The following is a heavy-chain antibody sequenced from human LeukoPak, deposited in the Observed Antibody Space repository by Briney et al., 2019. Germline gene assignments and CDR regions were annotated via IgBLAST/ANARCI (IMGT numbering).Heavy chain of an antibody. J-gene: IGHJ4*02. CDR2: IYYSGST. D-gene: IGHD3-22*01. V-gene: IGHV4-59*01. Sequence: SETLSHTCTVSGGSISSYYWSWIRQPPGKGLEWIGYIYYSGSTNYNPSLKSRVTISVDTSKNQFSLKLSSVTAADTAVYYCAGYSDYYDSSGYPFFWGQGTLVTVSS. CDR1: GGSISSYY. CDR3: AGYSDYYDSSGYPFF.